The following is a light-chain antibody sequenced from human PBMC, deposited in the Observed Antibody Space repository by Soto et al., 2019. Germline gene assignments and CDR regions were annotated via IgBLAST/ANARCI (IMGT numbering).Light chain of an antibody. CDR2: GAS. J-gene: IGKJ5*01. Sequence: EIVLTQSPATLSLSPGESATLSCRATRSVSSYLAWYQQRPGQSPRLLIFGASIRAAGIPARFSGSGSGTEFTLTISSLEPEDFAVYYCQQRSNWPPLFGQGTRLEIK. V-gene: IGKV3-11*01. CDR1: RSVSSY. CDR3: QQRSNWPPL.